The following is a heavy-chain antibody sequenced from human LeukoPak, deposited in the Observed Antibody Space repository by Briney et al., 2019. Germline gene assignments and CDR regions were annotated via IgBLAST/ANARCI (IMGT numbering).Heavy chain of an antibody. D-gene: IGHD3-3*01. Sequence: GGSLRLSCAASGFTFSSSSISWVRQAPGKGLEWVSAITDAVGSTHYADSVKGRFTISSDNSKNTVYLQMNSLRAEDTAVYYCAKLPNVDFWSGPIVDYWGQGTLVTVSS. CDR2: ITDAVGST. J-gene: IGHJ4*02. CDR3: AKLPNVDFWSGPIVDY. V-gene: IGHV3-23*01. CDR1: GFTFSSSS.